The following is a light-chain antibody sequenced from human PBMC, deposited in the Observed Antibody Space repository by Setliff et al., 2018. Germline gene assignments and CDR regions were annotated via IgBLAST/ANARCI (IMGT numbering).Light chain of an antibody. CDR1: SSDVGGYNY. V-gene: IGLV2-14*03. CDR3: SSYTSSSTVV. CDR2: DVS. Sequence: QSALTQPRSVSGSPGQSVTISCTGTSSDVGGYNYVSWYQQHPDKAPKLMIYDVSKRPSGVSNRFSGSKSGNTASLTISGLQAEDEADYYCSSYTSSSTVVFGGGTQLTVL. J-gene: IGLJ2*01.